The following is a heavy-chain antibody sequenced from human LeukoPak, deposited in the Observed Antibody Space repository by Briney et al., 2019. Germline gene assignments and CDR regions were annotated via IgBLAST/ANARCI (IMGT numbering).Heavy chain of an antibody. J-gene: IGHJ4*02. D-gene: IGHD3-10*01. Sequence: PGGSLTLSCTASGFTFSNYAMSWVRQAPGTGLEWFSAITDSGGDTYYSDSVKGRFIISRDNAKNSLYLQMNSLRADDTAVYYCASITMEGYWGQGTLVTVSS. V-gene: IGHV3-23*01. CDR3: ASITMEGY. CDR2: ITDSGGDT. CDR1: GFTFSNYA.